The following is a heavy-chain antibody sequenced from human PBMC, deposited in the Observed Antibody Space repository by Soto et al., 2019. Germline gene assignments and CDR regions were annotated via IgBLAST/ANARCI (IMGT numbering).Heavy chain of an antibody. J-gene: IGHJ3*02. CDR2: ISDNGGVT. Sequence: EVQLLESGGGLVQPGGSLRLSCAASGFTFSNYAMSWVRQAPGKGLEWVSAISDNGGVTHFADSVKGRFTISRDNSKNTLYLQMNSLRAEDTAVYYCALKLEIRYFDWFGADIWGQGTMVTVSS. CDR3: ALKLEIRYFDWFGADI. D-gene: IGHD3-9*01. CDR1: GFTFSNYA. V-gene: IGHV3-23*01.